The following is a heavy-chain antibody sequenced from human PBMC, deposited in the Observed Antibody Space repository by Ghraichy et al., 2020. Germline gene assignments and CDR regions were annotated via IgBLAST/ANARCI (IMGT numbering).Heavy chain of an antibody. CDR1: GFTFSTYW. Sequence: GGSLRLSCVASGFTFSTYWMSWVRQAPGKGLEWVANINQDGSEKYYVDSGMGRFTISRDDAKNPLYLQMNNLRAEDTAVYYCASDRNSQYWGQGTLVTVSS. CDR2: INQDGSEK. CDR3: ASDRNSQY. V-gene: IGHV3-7*01. D-gene: IGHD1-14*01. J-gene: IGHJ4*02.